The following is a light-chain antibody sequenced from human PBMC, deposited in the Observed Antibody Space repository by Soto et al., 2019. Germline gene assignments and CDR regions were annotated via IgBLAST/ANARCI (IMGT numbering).Light chain of an antibody. CDR3: QQYHNLPPMYT. Sequence: DVQMTQSPSAMSASVGDRVTITCRASQDISRFVAWFQQKPGKAPERLIYDTSSLQPGVPSRFSGSGSGTEFTLAISGLQPEDFATYYCQQYHNLPPMYTFGQGTKLEIK. V-gene: IGKV1-17*03. CDR1: QDISRF. J-gene: IGKJ2*01. CDR2: DTS.